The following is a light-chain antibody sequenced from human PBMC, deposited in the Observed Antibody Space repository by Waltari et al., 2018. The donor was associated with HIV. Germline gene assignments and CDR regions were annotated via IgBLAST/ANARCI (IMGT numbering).Light chain of an antibody. CDR3: QQYYKIPHN. V-gene: IGKV1-33*01. CDR1: QDISYY. Sequence: DIQMTQSPSSLPAAFVDRVTITFHASQDISYYLSWYQDKTGKAPKLLIYDTSNLETGVPSRFSGSGSGTDFTFTISSLQPGDIATYYCQQYYKIPHNFGQGTKLEIK. CDR2: DTS. J-gene: IGKJ2*01.